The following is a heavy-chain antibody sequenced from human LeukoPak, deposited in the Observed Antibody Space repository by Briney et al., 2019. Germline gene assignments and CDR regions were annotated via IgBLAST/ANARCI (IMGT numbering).Heavy chain of an antibody. V-gene: IGHV3-30*02. CDR3: AKLVRSEDTAMATGDY. Sequence: GGSLRLSCAASGFTFSSYGMHWVRQAPGKGLEWVGFIRYDGSNKYYADSVKGRFTISRDNSKNTLYLQMNSLRAEDTAVYYCAKLVRSEDTAMATGDYWGQGTLVTVSS. D-gene: IGHD5-18*01. CDR2: IRYDGSNK. CDR1: GFTFSSYG. J-gene: IGHJ4*02.